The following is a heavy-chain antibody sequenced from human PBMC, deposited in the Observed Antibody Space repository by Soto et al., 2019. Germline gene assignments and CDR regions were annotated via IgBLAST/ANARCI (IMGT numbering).Heavy chain of an antibody. CDR3: AKNVAVAGFCLDP. Sequence: QVQLHESGPGLVKPSETLSLTCTVSGDSISSHYWSWIRQPPGKGLEWIGHIYHSGGTRYNPSLRMRVTISVDTSKNQFSLKLRSVTAADTAVYYCAKNVAVAGFCLDPWGQGILVTVSS. CDR1: GDSISSHY. D-gene: IGHD6-19*01. V-gene: IGHV4-59*11. J-gene: IGHJ5*02. CDR2: IYHSGGT.